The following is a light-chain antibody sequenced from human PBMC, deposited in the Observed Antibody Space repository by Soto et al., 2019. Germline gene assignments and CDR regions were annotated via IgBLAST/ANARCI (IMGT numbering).Light chain of an antibody. CDR3: QQSHSTPPCT. CDR1: QSIVTY. CDR2: AAS. Sequence: DIQMTQSPSSLSASVGDRVTITCRASQSIVTYLNWYLQKPGKAPKLLIYAASNLQSGVPSRLSGSGSGTDFTLTISSLQPEDFATYVCQQSHSTPPCTFGQGTKVDIK. V-gene: IGKV1-39*01. J-gene: IGKJ1*01.